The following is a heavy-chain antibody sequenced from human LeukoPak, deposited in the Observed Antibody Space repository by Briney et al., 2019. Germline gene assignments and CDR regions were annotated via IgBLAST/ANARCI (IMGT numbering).Heavy chain of an antibody. D-gene: IGHD5-18*01. Sequence: SETLSLTCAVYGGSFSGYYRSWIRHPPGKGLEWIGEINHKESTKHNPSLKSRVTISGDTSKKRFSLKLSSVTAADTAVYYCARGGKWFQLWSFLYGGQGILVTVSS. J-gene: IGHJ4*02. CDR3: ARGGKWFQLWSFLY. CDR1: GGSFSGYY. V-gene: IGHV4-34*01. CDR2: INHKEST.